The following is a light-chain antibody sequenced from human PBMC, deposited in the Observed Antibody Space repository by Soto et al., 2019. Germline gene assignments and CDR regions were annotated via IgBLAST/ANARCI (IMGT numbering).Light chain of an antibody. CDR1: SSDVGGYNY. CDR3: SSYAGSNNFGVV. CDR2: EVS. J-gene: IGLJ2*01. Sequence: QSALTQPPSASGSPGQSVTISCTGTSSDVGGYNYVSWYQQHPGKAPKLMIYEVSKRPSGVPDRFSGSKSGNTASLTVSGRQAEDEADYYCSSYAGSNNFGVVFGGGTKLTVL. V-gene: IGLV2-8*01.